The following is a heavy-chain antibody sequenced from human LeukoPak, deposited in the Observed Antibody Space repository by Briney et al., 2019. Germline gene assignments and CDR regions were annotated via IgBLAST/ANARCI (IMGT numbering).Heavy chain of an antibody. D-gene: IGHD2-2*01. Sequence: PGGSLRLSCAASGFTFSSYAMHWVRQAPGKGLEWVAVISYDGSNKYYADSVKGRFTISRDNSKNTLYLQMNSLRAEDTAMYFCASHSVGVLPIATFDYWGQGTLVTVSS. J-gene: IGHJ4*02. CDR3: ASHSVGVLPIATFDY. CDR2: ISYDGSNK. V-gene: IGHV3-30*04. CDR1: GFTFSSYA.